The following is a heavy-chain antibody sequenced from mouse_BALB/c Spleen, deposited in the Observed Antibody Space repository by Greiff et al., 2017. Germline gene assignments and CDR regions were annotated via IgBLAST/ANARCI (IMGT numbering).Heavy chain of an antibody. J-gene: IGHJ3*01. CDR3: ARGYYDY. V-gene: IGHV5-12-2*01. CDR1: GFTFSSYT. D-gene: IGHD2-4*01. Sequence: EVMLVESGGGLVQPGGSLKLSCAASGFTFSSYTMSWVRQTPEKRLEWVAYISNGGGSTYYPDTVKGRITISRDNAKNTLYLEMSSLKSGATAMYYGARGYYDYWGQGTLVTVSA. CDR2: ISNGGGST.